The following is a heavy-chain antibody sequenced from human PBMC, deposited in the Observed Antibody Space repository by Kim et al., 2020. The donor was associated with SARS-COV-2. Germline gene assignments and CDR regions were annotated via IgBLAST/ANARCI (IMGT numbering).Heavy chain of an antibody. V-gene: IGHV4-4*02. D-gene: IGHD1-26*01. Sequence: NYNPSLKSRVTMSLDKSKNQFSLKLTSVTAADTAVYYCAREPYRGSYYDYWGQGTLVTVSS. CDR3: AREPYRGSYYDY. J-gene: IGHJ4*02.